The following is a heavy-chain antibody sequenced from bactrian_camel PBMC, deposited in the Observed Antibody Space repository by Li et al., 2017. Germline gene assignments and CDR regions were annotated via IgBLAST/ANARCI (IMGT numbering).Heavy chain of an antibody. D-gene: IGHD6*01. CDR3: ARVRGVVAVGFVDY. V-gene: IGHV3S1*01. CDR2: IYTGGGST. J-gene: IGHJ4*01. Sequence: HVQLVESGGGLVQPGGSLRVSCAYTNSWHCMAWFRQAPGKERDWVAGIYTGGGSTYYADSVKGRFTASRDNAQNTVYLQMNSLKPDDTAVYSCARVRGVVAVGFVDYWGQGTQVTVS. CDR1: TNSWHC.